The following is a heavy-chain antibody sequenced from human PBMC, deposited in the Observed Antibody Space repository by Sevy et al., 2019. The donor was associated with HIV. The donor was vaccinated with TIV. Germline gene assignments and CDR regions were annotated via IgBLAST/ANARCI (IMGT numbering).Heavy chain of an antibody. CDR3: ARGDDYDSGDYDGDNYLMDV. CDR1: GFSVIKKD. CDR2: INRGGNT. Sequence: GGSLRLSCEASGFSVIKKDMNWVRQAPGKGLEWVSSINRGGNTFYTESVRGRFTIARDRSRNALYLQMNSLRAEDTAVYYCARGDDYDSGDYDGDNYLMDVWGQGTTVTVSS. D-gene: IGHD3-22*01. V-gene: IGHV3-53*01. J-gene: IGHJ6*02.